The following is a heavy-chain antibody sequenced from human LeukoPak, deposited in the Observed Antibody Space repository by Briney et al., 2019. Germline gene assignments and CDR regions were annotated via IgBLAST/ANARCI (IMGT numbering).Heavy chain of an antibody. J-gene: IGHJ4*02. CDR1: GYTFTSYG. CDR2: ISAYNGNT. D-gene: IGHD3-22*01. V-gene: IGHV1-18*01. Sequence: ASVKVSCKASGYTFTSYGISWVRQAPGQGLEWMGWISAYNGNTNYAQNLQGRVTMTTETSTSTAYMDLRSLRSDDTAVYYCARPLYYDSTGYHQYYFDHWGQGTLVTASS. CDR3: ARPLYYDSTGYHQYYFDH.